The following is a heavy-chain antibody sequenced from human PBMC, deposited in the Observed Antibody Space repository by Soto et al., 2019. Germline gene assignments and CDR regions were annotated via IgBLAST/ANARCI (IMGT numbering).Heavy chain of an antibody. V-gene: IGHV6-1*01. CDR3: ARFRPTNRYCSGGSCYFLFNWFDP. CDR1: GDSVSSNSAA. D-gene: IGHD2-15*01. CDR2: TYYRSKWYN. Sequence: PSQTLSLTCAISGDSVSSNSAAWNWIRQSPSRGLEWLGRTYYRSKWYNDYAVSVKSRITINPDTSKNQFSLQLSSVTAADTAVYYCARFRPTNRYCSGGSCYFLFNWFDPWGQGTLVTVSS. J-gene: IGHJ5*02.